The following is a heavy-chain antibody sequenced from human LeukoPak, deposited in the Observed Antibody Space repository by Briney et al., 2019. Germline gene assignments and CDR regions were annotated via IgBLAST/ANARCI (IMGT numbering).Heavy chain of an antibody. V-gene: IGHV4-34*01. CDR3: ARDSIVVVVARANWFDP. D-gene: IGHD2-15*01. Sequence: SETLSLTCAVFGGSFSGYYWTWVRQAPGKGLEWIGEINESGTTNYNASLNNRVTISVDTSKNQFSLRLSSVTAADTAVYYCARDSIVVVVARANWFDPWGQGTLVTVSS. CDR1: GGSFSGYY. J-gene: IGHJ5*02. CDR2: INESGTT.